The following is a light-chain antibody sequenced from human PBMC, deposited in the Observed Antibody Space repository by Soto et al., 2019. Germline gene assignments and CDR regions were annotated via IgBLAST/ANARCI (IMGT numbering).Light chain of an antibody. V-gene: IGLV2-14*01. Sequence: QSALTQPASVSGSPGQSITISCTGNLSDVGAYNYVSWYQQHAGKAPKLLINEVTNRPSGVSDRFSGSKSGITASLTISGLQPEDEADYYFGSYTRRRAYVFGHGTKVTVL. CDR2: EVT. J-gene: IGLJ1*01. CDR3: GSYTRRRAYV. CDR1: LSDVGAYNY.